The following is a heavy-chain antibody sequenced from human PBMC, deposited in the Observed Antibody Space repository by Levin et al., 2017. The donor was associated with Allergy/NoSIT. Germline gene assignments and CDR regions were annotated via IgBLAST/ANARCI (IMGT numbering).Heavy chain of an antibody. D-gene: IGHD6-13*01. V-gene: IGHV3-48*01. CDR2: ISGSSSTI. Sequence: SCAASGFIFGSYSMNWVRHVPGKGLEWISYISGSSSTIYYTDSVKGRFTASRDNAKNTLYLLMNNLRVEDTGLYYCARDDVAAGADFDYWGQGTLVTVSS. CDR3: ARDDVAAGADFDY. CDR1: GFIFGSYS. J-gene: IGHJ4*02.